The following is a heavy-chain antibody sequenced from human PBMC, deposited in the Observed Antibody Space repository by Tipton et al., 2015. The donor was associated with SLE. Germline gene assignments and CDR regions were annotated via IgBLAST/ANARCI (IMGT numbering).Heavy chain of an antibody. Sequence: SLRLSCAASGFTFSSYEMNWVRQAPGKGLEWVSYISSSGSTIYYADSVKGRFTISRDNAKNSLYLQINSLRAEDTAVYYCATAWAFDIWGQGTMVTVSS. CDR2: ISSSGSTI. V-gene: IGHV3-48*03. J-gene: IGHJ3*02. CDR3: ATAWAFDI. CDR1: GFTFSSYE.